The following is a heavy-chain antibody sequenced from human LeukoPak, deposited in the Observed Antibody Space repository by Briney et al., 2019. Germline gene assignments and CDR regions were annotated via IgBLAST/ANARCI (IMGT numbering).Heavy chain of an antibody. V-gene: IGHV4-4*02. D-gene: IGHD1-26*01. CDR2: IYHSGST. J-gene: IGHJ4*02. Sequence: SGTLSLTCAVSGGSISSSNWWSWVRQPPGKGLEWIGEIYHSGSTNYNPSLKSRVTISVDTSKNQFSLKLSSVTAADTAVYYCARGKRVGATAYWGQGTLVTVSS. CDR3: ARGKRVGATAY. CDR1: GGSISSSNW.